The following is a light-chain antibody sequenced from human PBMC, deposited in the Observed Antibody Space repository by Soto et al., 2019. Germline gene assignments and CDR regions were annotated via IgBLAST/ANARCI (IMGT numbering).Light chain of an antibody. CDR1: GSSIGTNA. Sequence: QSVLTQPPSASGTPGQRVTISCSGSGSSIGTNAVNWYRQLPGTGPKLLIDGNNQRPSGVPDRFSGSKSGTSASLAISGLQSEDEAEYYCAAWDGSLNNVLFGGGTKVTVL. CDR3: AAWDGSLNNVL. V-gene: IGLV1-44*01. J-gene: IGLJ2*01. CDR2: GNN.